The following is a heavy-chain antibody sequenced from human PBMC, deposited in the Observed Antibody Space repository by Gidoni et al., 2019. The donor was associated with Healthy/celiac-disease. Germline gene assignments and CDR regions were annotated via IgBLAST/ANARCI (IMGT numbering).Heavy chain of an antibody. CDR3: ARDNLRWLQPFDY. Sequence: QVQLVESGGGVVQPGRSLRLSCAAAGFTFSSYAMHWVRQAPGKGLEWVAVISYDGSNKYYADSVKGRFTISRDNSKNTLYLQMNSLRAEDTAVYYCARDNLRWLQPFDYWGQGTLVTVSS. V-gene: IGHV3-30-3*01. CDR1: GFTFSSYA. CDR2: ISYDGSNK. D-gene: IGHD5-12*01. J-gene: IGHJ4*02.